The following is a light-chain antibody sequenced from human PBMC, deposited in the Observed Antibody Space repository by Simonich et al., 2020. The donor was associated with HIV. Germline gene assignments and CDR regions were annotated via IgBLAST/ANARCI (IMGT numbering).Light chain of an antibody. J-gene: IGKJ4*01. CDR2: GAS. V-gene: IGKV3-15*01. CDR3: QQRSNWPLT. CDR1: QSVRSN. Sequence: EIVMTQSPATLSVSPGERATLSCRASQSVRSNFAWYQQKPGQAPRLLIYGASTRATGIPARFSGSGSGTEFTLTISSMQSEDFAVYYCQQRSNWPLTFGGGTKVEIK.